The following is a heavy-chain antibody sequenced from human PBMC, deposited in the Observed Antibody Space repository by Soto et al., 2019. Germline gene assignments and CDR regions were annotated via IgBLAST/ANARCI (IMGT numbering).Heavy chain of an antibody. D-gene: IGHD6-13*01. Sequence: EVQLLESGGGLVQPGGSLRLSCAASGFTLSSYAMSWVRQAPGKGLEWVSVISGSGGSTYYADSVKGRFTISRDNSKNTLYLQMNSLRAEDTAVYYCARRSSSWSFDYWGQGTLVTVSS. CDR1: GFTLSSYA. J-gene: IGHJ4*02. CDR3: ARRSSSWSFDY. V-gene: IGHV3-23*01. CDR2: ISGSGGST.